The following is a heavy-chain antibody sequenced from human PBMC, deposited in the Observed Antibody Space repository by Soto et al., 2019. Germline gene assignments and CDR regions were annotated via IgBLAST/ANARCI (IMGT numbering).Heavy chain of an antibody. D-gene: IGHD5-12*01. J-gene: IGHJ4*02. Sequence: GSLRLSCAASGFTVSSYGMHWVRQAPGKGLEWVAVISYDGSNKYYADSVKGRFTISRDNSKNTLYLQMNSLRAEDTAVYYCAKDAKMGYSGYDWYFDYWGQGTLVTVSS. CDR2: ISYDGSNK. CDR3: AKDAKMGYSGYDWYFDY. CDR1: GFTVSSYG. V-gene: IGHV3-30*18.